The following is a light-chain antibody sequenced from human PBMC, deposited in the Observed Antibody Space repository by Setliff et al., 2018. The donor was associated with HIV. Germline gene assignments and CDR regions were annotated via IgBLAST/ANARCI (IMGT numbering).Light chain of an antibody. CDR2: AAS. V-gene: IGKV1-NL1*01. Sequence: DIQMTQSPSSLSASVGDRVTITCRASQDISHALAWYQQQPGKAPELLVYAASFLEAGVPSRFRGSGSGADYTLTISGLQSEDFATYYCHQYYTKPWTFGQGTKVDIK. J-gene: IGKJ1*01. CDR1: QDISHA. CDR3: HQYYTKPWT.